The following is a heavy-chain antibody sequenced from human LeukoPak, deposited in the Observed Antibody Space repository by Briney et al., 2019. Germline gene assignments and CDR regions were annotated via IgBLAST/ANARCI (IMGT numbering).Heavy chain of an antibody. CDR1: GYTFTSYA. CDR2: INTNIGNP. Sequence: ASVKVSCKASGYTFTSYAMNWVRRAPGQGLEWMGWINTNIGNPRYAQGFTGRFVFSLDISVSTAYLQISSLKAEDTAVYYCARSNPDNYYSMDVWGQGTTVTVSS. CDR3: ARSNPDNYYSMDV. V-gene: IGHV7-4-1*02. J-gene: IGHJ6*02.